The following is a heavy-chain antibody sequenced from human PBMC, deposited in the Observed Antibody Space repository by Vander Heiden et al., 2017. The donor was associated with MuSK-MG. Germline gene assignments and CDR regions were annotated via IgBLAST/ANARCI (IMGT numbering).Heavy chain of an antibody. CDR2: INHSGST. CDR3: AREGGDESSRYSIFKH. J-gene: IGHJ1*01. D-gene: IGHD3-22*01. Sequence: QVQLQQWGAGLLKPSKSMSLTCAVYGGSFSGYYWSWIRQPPGKVLEGIGEINHSGSTKYNPARKSRVTISVDTSKNQCALQLSSVPTAQNAVDYCAREGGDESSRYSIFKHWGQGTMVTVSS. CDR1: GGSFSGYY. V-gene: IGHV4-34*01.